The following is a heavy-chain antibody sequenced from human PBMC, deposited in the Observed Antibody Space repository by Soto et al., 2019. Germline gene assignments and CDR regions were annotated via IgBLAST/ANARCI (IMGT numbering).Heavy chain of an antibody. Sequence: GGSLRLSCAASGFTFSSYAMHWVRQAPGKGLEWVAVISYDGSNKYYADSVKGRFTISRDNSKNTLYLQMNSLRAEDTAVYYCARYLYSTGNDYWGQGTLVTVSS. CDR3: ARYLYSTGNDY. CDR1: GFTFSSYA. CDR2: ISYDGSNK. D-gene: IGHD1-1*01. J-gene: IGHJ4*02. V-gene: IGHV3-30-3*01.